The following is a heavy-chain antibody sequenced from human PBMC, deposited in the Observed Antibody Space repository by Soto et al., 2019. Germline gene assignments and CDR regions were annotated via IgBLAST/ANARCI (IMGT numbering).Heavy chain of an antibody. CDR1: GGSISSRTHY. Sequence: SETLSLTCSVSGGSISSRTHYWGWIRQPPGNGLEWIGSINYSGSPYYNPSLESRVTISVDTSKNQFSLRLNSVTAADTAVYYCARGIYDFRVGDILTGFFDWGQGTLVTVSS. D-gene: IGHD3-9*01. J-gene: IGHJ4*02. V-gene: IGHV4-39*01. CDR3: ARGIYDFRVGDILTGFFD. CDR2: INYSGSP.